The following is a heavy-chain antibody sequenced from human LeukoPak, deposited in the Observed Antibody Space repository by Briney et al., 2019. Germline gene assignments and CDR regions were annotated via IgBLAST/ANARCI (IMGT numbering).Heavy chain of an antibody. CDR3: ARDLYDSSPNAFDI. D-gene: IGHD2-2*01. V-gene: IGHV4-34*01. CDR1: GESFSGYY. Sequence: SETLSLTCAVYGESFSGYYWSWIRQSPGKGLEWIGESNHGGSTNYNPSLKSRVTISVDTSKNQFSLKLSSVTAADTAVYYCARDLYDSSPNAFDIWGQGTMVTVSS. CDR2: SNHGGST. J-gene: IGHJ3*02.